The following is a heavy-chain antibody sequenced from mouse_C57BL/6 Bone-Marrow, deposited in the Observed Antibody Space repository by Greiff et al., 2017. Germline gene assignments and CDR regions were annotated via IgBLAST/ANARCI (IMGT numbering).Heavy chain of an antibody. V-gene: IGHV1-64*01. CDR1: GYTFTSYW. CDR3: ARSEEGPYYLDY. J-gene: IGHJ2*01. D-gene: IGHD3-3*01. CDR2: IHPNSGST. Sequence: VQLQQPGAELVKPGASVKLSCKASGYTFTSYWMHWVKQRPGQGLEWIGMIHPNSGSTNYNEKFKSKATLTVDKSSSTAYMQLSRLTSEDTAVYYCARSEEGPYYLDYWGQGTTLTVSS.